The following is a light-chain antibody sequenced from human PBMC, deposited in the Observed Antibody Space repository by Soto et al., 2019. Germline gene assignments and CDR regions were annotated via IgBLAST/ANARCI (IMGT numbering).Light chain of an antibody. CDR1: QSISSW. V-gene: IGKV1-39*01. J-gene: IGKJ1*01. Sequence: DIRMTQSPSTLSASVGDRVTITCRASQSISSWLAWYQQKPGKAPKLLIYAATSLQTGVPSRFSGSGSGTDFTLTISSLQPEDFATYYCQQSYDTLWTFGQGTKVDIK. CDR3: QQSYDTLWT. CDR2: AAT.